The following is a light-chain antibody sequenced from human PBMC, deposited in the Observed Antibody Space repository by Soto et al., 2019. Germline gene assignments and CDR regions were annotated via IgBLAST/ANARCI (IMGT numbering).Light chain of an antibody. CDR1: RTINNN. CDR3: QQTYITPIT. V-gene: IGKV1-39*01. J-gene: IGKJ5*01. Sequence: DLEMTQSPASLSASVGDRVTISCRTSRTINNNLNWYQQRPGKAPKLLIYSSSSLMSGVPPRFSGSGSGTDFTLTISSLQPEDFATYFCQQTYITPITFGQGTRLDIK. CDR2: SSS.